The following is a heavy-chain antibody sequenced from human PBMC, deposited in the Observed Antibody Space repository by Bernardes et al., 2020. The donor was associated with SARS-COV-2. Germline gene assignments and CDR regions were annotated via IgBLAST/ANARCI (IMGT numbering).Heavy chain of an antibody. V-gene: IGHV1-18*01. J-gene: IGHJ6*02. CDR2: ISAYNGNT. Sequence: ASVKVSCKASGYTFTSYGISWVRQAPGQGLEWMGWISAYNGNTNYAQKLQGRVTMTTDTSTSTAYMELRSLRSDDTAVYYCARDRRITMVRGVTSYYYYGMDVWGQGTTVTVSS. CDR3: ARDRRITMVRGVTSYYYYGMDV. CDR1: GYTFTSYG. D-gene: IGHD3-10*01.